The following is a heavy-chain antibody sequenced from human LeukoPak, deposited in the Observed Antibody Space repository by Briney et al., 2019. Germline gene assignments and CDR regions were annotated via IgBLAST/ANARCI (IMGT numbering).Heavy chain of an antibody. J-gene: IGHJ4*02. CDR1: GGSISSSSYY. Sequence: PSETLSLTCTVSGGSISSSSYYWGWIRQPPGKGLELMGSIYYSGSTYYNPSLKSRVTISVDTSKNQFSLRVSSMTAADTAVYFCARNADVTVASVTFDYWGQGTLVTVSS. CDR3: ARNADVTVASVTFDY. D-gene: IGHD6-19*01. V-gene: IGHV4-39*01. CDR2: IYYSGST.